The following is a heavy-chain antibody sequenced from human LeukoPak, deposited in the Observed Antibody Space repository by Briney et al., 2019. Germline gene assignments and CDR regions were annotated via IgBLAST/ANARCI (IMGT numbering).Heavy chain of an antibody. CDR3: ARVMVRGIVQLSALFDY. J-gene: IGHJ4*02. CDR1: GFTFSSYS. D-gene: IGHD3-10*01. Sequence: GGSLRLSCAASGFTFSSYSMNWVRQAPGKGLEWVSSISSSSSYIYYADSVKGRFTISRDNAKNSLYLQMNSLRAEDTAVYYCARVMVRGIVQLSALFDYWGQGTLVTVS. V-gene: IGHV3-21*01. CDR2: ISSSSSYI.